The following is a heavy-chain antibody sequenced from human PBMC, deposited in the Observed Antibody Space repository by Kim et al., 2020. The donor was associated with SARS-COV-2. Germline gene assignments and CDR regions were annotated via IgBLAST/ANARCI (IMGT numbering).Heavy chain of an antibody. CDR3: ARVVGGSYLFFDY. J-gene: IGHJ4*02. Sequence: SETLSLTCTVSGGSISSYYWSWIRQPPGKGLEWIGYIYYSGSTNYNPSLKSRVTISVDTSKNQFSLKLSSVTAADTAVYYCARVVGGSYLFFDYWGQGTLVTVSS. CDR1: GGSISSYY. V-gene: IGHV4-59*13. D-gene: IGHD1-26*01. CDR2: IYYSGST.